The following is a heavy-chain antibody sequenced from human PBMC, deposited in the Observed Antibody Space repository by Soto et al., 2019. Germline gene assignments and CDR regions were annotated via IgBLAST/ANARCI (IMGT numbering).Heavy chain of an antibody. CDR1: GGTFSSYA. CDR2: IIPIFGTA. V-gene: IGHV1-69*01. CDR3: ARSPENYDILTGYYNFDY. J-gene: IGHJ4*02. D-gene: IGHD3-9*01. Sequence: QVQLVQSGAEVKKPGSSVKVSCKASGGTFSSYAISWVRQAPGQGLEWMGGIIPIFGTANYAQKFQGRVTITADESTSTADMELSSLRAEDTAVYYCARSPENYDILTGYYNFDYWGQGTLVTVSS.